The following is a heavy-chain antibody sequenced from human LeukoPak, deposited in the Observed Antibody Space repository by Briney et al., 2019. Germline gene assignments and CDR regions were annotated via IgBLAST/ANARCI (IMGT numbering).Heavy chain of an antibody. CDR1: GFTFSSYS. J-gene: IGHJ3*02. Sequence: GGSLRLSCAASGFTFSSYSMNWVRQAPGKGLEWVSSISSSSSYIYYADSVKGRFTISGDNAKNSLYLQMNSLRAEDTAVYYCARDGMRAFDIWGQGTMVTVSS. CDR3: ARDGMRAFDI. V-gene: IGHV3-21*01. CDR2: ISSSSSYI.